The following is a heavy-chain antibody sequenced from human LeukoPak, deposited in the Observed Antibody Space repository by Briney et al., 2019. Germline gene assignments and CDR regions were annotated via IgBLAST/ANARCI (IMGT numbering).Heavy chain of an antibody. CDR3: ARGGPPGYYYDYYMDV. CDR2: MNPNSGNT. Sequence: ASVKVSCKASGYIVTSYDINWVRQTTGQGLEWMGWMNPNSGNTVYAQKFQGRVTMTRNTSISTAYMELSSLRSEDTAVYFCARGGPPGYYYDYYMDVWGKGATVTISS. V-gene: IGHV1-8*01. CDR1: GYIVTSYD. J-gene: IGHJ6*03.